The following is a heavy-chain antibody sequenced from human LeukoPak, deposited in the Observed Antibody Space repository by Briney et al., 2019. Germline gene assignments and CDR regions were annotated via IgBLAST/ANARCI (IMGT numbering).Heavy chain of an antibody. J-gene: IGHJ4*02. CDR3: ATAKMLSGYFDY. D-gene: IGHD3-3*01. Sequence: GGSLRLSCAASGFTFSTYAMHWVRQAPGKGLEWVAVISYDGSNKYYADSVEGRFTISRDNYKNTVYLQMNSLRAEDTAVYYCATAKMLSGYFDYWGLGTLVTVSS. CDR2: ISYDGSNK. V-gene: IGHV3-30-3*01. CDR1: GFTFSTYA.